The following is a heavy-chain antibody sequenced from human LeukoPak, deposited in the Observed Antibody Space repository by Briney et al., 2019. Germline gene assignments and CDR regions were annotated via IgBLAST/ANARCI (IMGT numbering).Heavy chain of an antibody. D-gene: IGHD5-18*01. CDR1: GGSFSGYY. J-gene: IGHJ5*02. V-gene: IGHV4-34*01. CDR3: ARGNLRGNRQLWFWVNWFDP. CDR2: INHSGST. Sequence: KPSETLSLTCAVYGGSFSGYYWSWIRQPPGKGLEWIGEINHSGSTNYNPSLKSRVTISVDTSKNQFSLKLSSVTAADTAVYYCARGNLRGNRQLWFWVNWFDPWDQGTLVTVSS.